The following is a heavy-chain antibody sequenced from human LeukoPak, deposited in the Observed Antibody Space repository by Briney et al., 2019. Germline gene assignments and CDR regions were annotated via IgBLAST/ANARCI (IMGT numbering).Heavy chain of an antibody. CDR1: GGSISSYY. D-gene: IGHD3-16*01. J-gene: IGHJ4*02. Sequence: SETLSLTCAVSGGSISSYYWSWIRQPAGKGLEWIGRIYTSGSTNYNPSLKSRVTMSVDTSKNQCTLKLSSVTAADTAVYYCARVGDYALKDWGQGTLVTVSS. CDR2: IYTSGST. V-gene: IGHV4-4*07. CDR3: ARVGDYALKD.